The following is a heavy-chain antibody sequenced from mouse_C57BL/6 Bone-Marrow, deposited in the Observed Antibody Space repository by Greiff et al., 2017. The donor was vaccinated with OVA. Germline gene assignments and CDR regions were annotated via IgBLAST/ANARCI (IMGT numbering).Heavy chain of an antibody. Sequence: QVQLKESGAELVRPGTSVKMSCKASGYTFTNYWIGWAKQRPGHGLEWIGDIYPGGGYTNYNEKFKGKATLTADKSSSTAYMQFSSLTSEDSAIYYCARRYYGSSHPCFDYWGQGTTLTVSS. J-gene: IGHJ2*01. V-gene: IGHV1-63*01. CDR3: ARRYYGSSHPCFDY. CDR2: IYPGGGYT. CDR1: GYTFTNYW. D-gene: IGHD1-1*01.